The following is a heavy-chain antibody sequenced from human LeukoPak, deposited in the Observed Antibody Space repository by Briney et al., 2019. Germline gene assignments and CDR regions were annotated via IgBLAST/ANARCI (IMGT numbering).Heavy chain of an antibody. CDR2: LFYNGNT. Sequence: SETLSPTCTVSGGSTSSSYWSWIRQPPGKGLEWIGYLFYNGNTNYNSSLKSRVTISVDTSKNQFSLKLNSLTAADTAVYFCARDQGWGDWYFDLWGRGTLVTVSS. D-gene: IGHD3-10*01. J-gene: IGHJ2*01. V-gene: IGHV4-59*01. CDR3: ARDQGWGDWYFDL. CDR1: GGSTSSSY.